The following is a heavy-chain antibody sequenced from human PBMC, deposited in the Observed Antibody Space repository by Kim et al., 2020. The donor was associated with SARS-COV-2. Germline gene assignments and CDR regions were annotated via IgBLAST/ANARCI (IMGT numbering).Heavy chain of an antibody. CDR3: ARRGVTGTIHFFDY. J-gene: IGHJ4*02. V-gene: IGHV5-51*01. D-gene: IGHD1-20*01. Sequence: PSFQGQVTISVDKSISTAYLQWSGLKASDTAMYFCARRGVTGTIHFFDYWGQGTLVTVSS.